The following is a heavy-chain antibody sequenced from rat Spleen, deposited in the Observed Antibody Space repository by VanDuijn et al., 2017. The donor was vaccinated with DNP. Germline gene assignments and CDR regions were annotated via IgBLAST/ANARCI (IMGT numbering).Heavy chain of an antibody. Sequence: EVQLLESGGGLVQPGRSLKLSCAASGFTFSDYNMAWVRQAPKKGLEGVASITNSGGSTYYRDSVKGRFTISRDNAKNTLYLQMDSLRSEYTATYYCATETTGPYWGQGVMVTVSS. V-gene: IGHV5-20*01. CDR3: ATETTGPY. CDR2: ITNSGGST. CDR1: GFTFSDYN. J-gene: IGHJ2*01. D-gene: IGHD1-11*01.